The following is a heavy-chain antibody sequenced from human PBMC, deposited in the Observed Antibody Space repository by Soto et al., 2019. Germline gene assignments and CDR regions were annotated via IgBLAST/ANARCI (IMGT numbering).Heavy chain of an antibody. D-gene: IGHD1-26*01. V-gene: IGHV4-39*07. Sequence: SETLSLTCTVSGGSISSSSYYWGWIRQPPGKGLEWIGSIYYSGSTYYNPSLKSRVTISVDTSKNQFSLKLSSVTAADTAVYYCARVSRNSGSHLDPNFDYWGQGTLVTVSS. CDR1: GGSISSSSYY. CDR3: ARVSRNSGSHLDPNFDY. CDR2: IYYSGST. J-gene: IGHJ4*02.